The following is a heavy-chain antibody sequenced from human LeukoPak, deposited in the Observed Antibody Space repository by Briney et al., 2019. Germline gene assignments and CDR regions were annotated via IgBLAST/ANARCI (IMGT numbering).Heavy chain of an antibody. CDR2: MKQDGSEN. CDR1: GFTFSNYW. J-gene: IGHJ5*02. Sequence: PGGSLRLSCAASGFTFSNYWMSWVRQAPGKGLEWVANMKQDGSENYYVDSVKGRFTISRDNAKNSLYLQMNSLGAEDMAVYYCARALYSSSFHWFDRWGQGTLVTVSS. D-gene: IGHD6-13*01. CDR3: ARALYSSSFHWFDR. V-gene: IGHV3-7*04.